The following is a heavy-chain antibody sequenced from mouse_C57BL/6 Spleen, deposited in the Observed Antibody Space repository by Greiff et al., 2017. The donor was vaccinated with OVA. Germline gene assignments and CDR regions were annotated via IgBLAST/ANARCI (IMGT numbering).Heavy chain of an antibody. V-gene: IGHV1-77*01. CDR2: IGPGTGST. CDR3: AKNDGYFWYFDV. D-gene: IGHD2-3*01. CDR1: GYTFTDYY. Sequence: VQLQQSGAELVKPGASVKISCKASGYTFTDYYINWVKQRPGQGLEWIGKIGPGTGSTYYNEKFKGKAKLTADKSSSTDYMQLSSLTSEDSAVYFCAKNDGYFWYFDVWGTGTTVTVSS. J-gene: IGHJ1*03.